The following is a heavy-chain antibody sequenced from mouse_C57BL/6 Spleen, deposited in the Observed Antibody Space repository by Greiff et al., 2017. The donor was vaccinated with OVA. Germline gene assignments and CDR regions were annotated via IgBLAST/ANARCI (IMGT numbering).Heavy chain of an antibody. D-gene: IGHD3-3*01. CDR2: IYPGDGDT. V-gene: IGHV1-82*01. CDR1: GYAFSSSW. Sequence: QVQLKQSGPELVKPGASVKISCKASGYAFSSSWMNWVKQRHGKGLEWIGRIYPGDGDTNYNGKFKGKATLTADKSSSTAYMQLRSLTSEDSAVSVCARGGWEDYWGQGTTLTVSS. CDR3: ARGGWEDY. J-gene: IGHJ2*01.